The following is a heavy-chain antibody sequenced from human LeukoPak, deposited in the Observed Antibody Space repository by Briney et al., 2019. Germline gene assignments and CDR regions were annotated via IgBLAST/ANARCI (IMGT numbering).Heavy chain of an antibody. D-gene: IGHD7-27*01. Sequence: PGGSLRLSCAASGFTFSTYTMYWVRHPPEKRLEWVSIIGNNGGGIHYADSVKGRFTISRDNSKNALYLQMNSLRVEDTAVYYCAIDPNWGTHSWGQGVLVTVSS. CDR1: GFTFSTYT. J-gene: IGHJ4*02. CDR3: AIDPNWGTHS. V-gene: IGHV3-23*01. CDR2: IGNNGGGI.